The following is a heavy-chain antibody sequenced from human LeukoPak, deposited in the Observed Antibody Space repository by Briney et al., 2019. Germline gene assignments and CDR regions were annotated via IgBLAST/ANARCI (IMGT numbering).Heavy chain of an antibody. D-gene: IGHD4-17*01. CDR3: TTTPHGERG. CDR1: GFSFSNYM. V-gene: IGHV3-15*01. CDR2: IKTKTDGGTT. Sequence: PGRSLRLSCAASGFSFSNYMMHWVRQAPGKGLEWVGRIKTKTDGGTTDYAAPVKGRFTISRDDSKNTLYLQMNSLKIEDTAVYYCTTTPHGERGWAQGTLVTVSS. J-gene: IGHJ4*02.